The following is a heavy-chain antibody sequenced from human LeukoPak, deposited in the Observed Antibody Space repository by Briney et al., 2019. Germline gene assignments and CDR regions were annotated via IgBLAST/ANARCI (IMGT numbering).Heavy chain of an antibody. Sequence: ASVKVSCKASGHTFTSYYIHWVRQAPGQGLEWMGIINPSGGSTSYAQKFQGRVTMTRDTSTSTVYMELSSLRSENTAVYYCARGVGATTFDYWGQGTLVTVSS. D-gene: IGHD1-26*01. CDR1: GHTFTSYY. CDR2: INPSGGST. V-gene: IGHV1-46*01. J-gene: IGHJ4*02. CDR3: ARGVGATTFDY.